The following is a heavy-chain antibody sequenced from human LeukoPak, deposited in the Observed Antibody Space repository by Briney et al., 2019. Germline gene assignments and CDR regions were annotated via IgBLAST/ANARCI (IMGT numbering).Heavy chain of an antibody. V-gene: IGHV3-48*01. D-gene: IGHD2-2*01. CDR3: ARDARSHCGTDACYGPYFDY. Sequence: PGGSLRLSCAASGFSFSTSSMSWARQTPGKGLEWVSYIRGSSTTIYYADSVKGPFTISRDNSRNSLYLQMNDLRAEDTGVYFCARDARSHCGTDACYGPYFDYWGQGSLVTVSS. CDR1: GFSFSTSS. J-gene: IGHJ4*02. CDR2: IRGSSTTI.